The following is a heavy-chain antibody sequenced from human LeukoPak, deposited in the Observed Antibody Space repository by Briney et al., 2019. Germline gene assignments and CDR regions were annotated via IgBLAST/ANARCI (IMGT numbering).Heavy chain of an antibody. D-gene: IGHD3-22*01. Sequence: SETLSLTCTVSGGSVSSGSYYWSRIRQPPGKGLEWIGYIYYSGSTNYNPSLKSRVTISVDTSKNQFSLKLSSVTAADTAVYYCARGWIVVVTDAFDIWGQGTMVTVSS. J-gene: IGHJ3*02. V-gene: IGHV4-61*01. CDR1: GGSVSSGSYY. CDR2: IYYSGST. CDR3: ARGWIVVVTDAFDI.